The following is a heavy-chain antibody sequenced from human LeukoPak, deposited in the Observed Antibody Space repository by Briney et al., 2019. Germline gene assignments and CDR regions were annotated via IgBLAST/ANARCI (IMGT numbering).Heavy chain of an antibody. CDR2: IIPIQNTV. CDR1: GGTLTSHG. Sequence: PGASVKLSCKASGGTLTSHGISWVRQAPGQGLEWMGRIIPIQNTVNYAQKFQGRLTITTETSTSTAYMDMNSLRSEDTAVYYCATDRAEQQGVQLYYYFGMDVWGQGTTVTVSS. CDR3: ATDRAEQQGVQLYYYFGMDV. D-gene: IGHD6-13*01. V-gene: IGHV1-69*04. J-gene: IGHJ6*01.